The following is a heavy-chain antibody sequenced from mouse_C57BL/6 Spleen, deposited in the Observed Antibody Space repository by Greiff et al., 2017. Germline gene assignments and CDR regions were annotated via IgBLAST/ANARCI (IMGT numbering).Heavy chain of an antibody. V-gene: IGHV2-6-1*01. Sequence: QVQLKESGPGLVAPSQSLSITCTVSGFSLTSYGVHWVRQPPGKGLEWLVVIWSDGSTTYNSAPKSRLSSSKDNTKSQVFLKMNSLQTDDTAVYYCARHGGDYAGFAYWGQGTLVTVSA. CDR1: GFSLTSYG. CDR3: ARHGGDYAGFAY. J-gene: IGHJ3*01. CDR2: IWSDGST. D-gene: IGHD2-4*01.